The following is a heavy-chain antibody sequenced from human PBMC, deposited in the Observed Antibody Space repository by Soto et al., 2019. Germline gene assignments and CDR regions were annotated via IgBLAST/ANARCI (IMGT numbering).Heavy chain of an antibody. CDR1: GGSFSGYQ. CDR3: ARGLILWFGDLSRRGGYYYYMDV. Sequence: QVQLQQWGAGLLKPSETLSLTCAVYGGSFSGYQWSWIRQTPGKGLEWIGEINDSGNINFNPSLKSPVNIFPSTPKKQISLKLSSVTGADSAVYYCARGLILWFGDLSRRGGYYYYMDVWGKGTTVTVSS. CDR2: INDSGNI. D-gene: IGHD3-10*01. J-gene: IGHJ6*03. V-gene: IGHV4-34*01.